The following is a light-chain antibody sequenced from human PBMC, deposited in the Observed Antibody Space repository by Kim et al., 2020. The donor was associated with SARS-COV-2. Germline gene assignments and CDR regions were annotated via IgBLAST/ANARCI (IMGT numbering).Light chain of an antibody. CDR2: TAS. CDR1: QGIITN. J-gene: IGKJ1*01. Sequence: DSVGDRVTTTCRASQGIITNLAGYQQTPGKAPKFLIYTASTLQGGGPARFIGSGSGTDFTLTISSLQPEDFATYYCQQLNTYPWTFGQGTKVDIK. CDR3: QQLNTYPWT. V-gene: IGKV1-9*01.